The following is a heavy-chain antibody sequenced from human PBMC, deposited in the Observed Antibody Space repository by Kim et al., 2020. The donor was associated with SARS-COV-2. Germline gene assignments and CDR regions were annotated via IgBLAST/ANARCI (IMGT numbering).Heavy chain of an antibody. CDR2: IWYDGSNK. V-gene: IGHV3-33*01. CDR3: ARGGEIVVVVAHFDY. Sequence: GGSLRLSCAASGFTFSSYGMHWVRQAPGKGLEWVAVIWYDGSNKYYADSVKGRFTISRDNSKNTLYLQMNSLRAEDTAVYYCARGGEIVVVVAHFDYWGQRTLATVSS. J-gene: IGHJ4*02. D-gene: IGHD2-15*01. CDR1: GFTFSSYG.